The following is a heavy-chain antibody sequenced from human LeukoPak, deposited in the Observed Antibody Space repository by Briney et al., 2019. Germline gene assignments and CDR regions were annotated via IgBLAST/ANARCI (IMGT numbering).Heavy chain of an antibody. CDR2: ISAYNGNT. Sequence: ASVEVSCKASGYTFTSYGISWVRQVPGQGLEWMGWISAYNGNTNYAQKLQGRVTMTTDTSTSTAYMELRSLRSDDTAVYYCARDLGVVVAADYFDYWGQGTLVTVSS. CDR3: ARDLGVVVAADYFDY. CDR1: GYTFTSYG. V-gene: IGHV1-18*04. D-gene: IGHD2-15*01. J-gene: IGHJ4*02.